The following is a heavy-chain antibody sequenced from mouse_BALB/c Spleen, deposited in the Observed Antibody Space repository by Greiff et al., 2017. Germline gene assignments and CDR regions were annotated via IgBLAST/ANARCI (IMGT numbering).Heavy chain of an antibody. Sequence: EVKLMESGPGLVKPSQSLSLTCSVTGYSITSGYYWNWIRQFPGNKLEWMGYISYDGSNNYNPSLKNRISITRDTSKNQFFLKLNSVTTEDTATYYCARGYGNYGHFDYWGQGTTLTVSS. CDR1: GYSITSGYY. V-gene: IGHV3-6*02. CDR3: ARGYGNYGHFDY. D-gene: IGHD2-1*01. CDR2: ISYDGSN. J-gene: IGHJ2*01.